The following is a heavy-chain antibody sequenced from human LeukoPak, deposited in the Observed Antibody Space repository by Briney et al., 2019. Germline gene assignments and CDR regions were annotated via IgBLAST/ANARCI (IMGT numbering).Heavy chain of an antibody. D-gene: IGHD4-11*01. V-gene: IGHV4-38-2*01. Sequence: KPSETLSLTCAVSGYSISSGYYWGWIRQPPGKGLEWIGSIYHSGSTYYNPSLKSRVTISVDTSKNQFSLKLSSVTAADTAVYYCASGYSNYGGIFDYWGQGTLVTVSS. CDR2: IYHSGST. J-gene: IGHJ4*02. CDR3: ASGYSNYGGIFDY. CDR1: GYSISSGYY.